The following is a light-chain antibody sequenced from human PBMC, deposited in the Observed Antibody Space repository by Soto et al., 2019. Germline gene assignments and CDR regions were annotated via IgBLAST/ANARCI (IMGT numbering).Light chain of an antibody. Sequence: YELTQPPSVSVSPGQTASITCSGDKLGDKYACWYQQKPGQSPVLVIYQDSKRPSGIPERFSGSNSGNTATLTISGTQAMDEADYYCQAWDSSSYVFGTGTKLTVL. J-gene: IGLJ1*01. V-gene: IGLV3-1*01. CDR1: KLGDKY. CDR2: QDS. CDR3: QAWDSSSYV.